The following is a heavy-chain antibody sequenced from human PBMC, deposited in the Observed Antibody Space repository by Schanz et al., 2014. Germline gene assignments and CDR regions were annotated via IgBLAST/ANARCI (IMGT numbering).Heavy chain of an antibody. CDR1: GFTFSDYY. J-gene: IGHJ5*02. Sequence: QVYLVESGGDLVKPGGSLRLSCAASGFTFSDYYMAWIRQAPGKGLEWIGDIGHSGNTKDNPSLKSRVTMSVETSKNQSSLNLSSVTAADTAIYYCARGDISGYNGGLMDTWGQGTLVTVSS. CDR3: ARGDISGYNGGLMDT. D-gene: IGHD5-12*01. V-gene: IGHV4-34*10. CDR2: IGHSGNT.